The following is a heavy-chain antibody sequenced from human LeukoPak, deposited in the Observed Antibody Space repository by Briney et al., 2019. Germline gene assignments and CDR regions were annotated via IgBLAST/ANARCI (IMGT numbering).Heavy chain of an antibody. CDR3: ARESHCSSTSCYINY. V-gene: IGHV1-18*01. CDR2: ISAYNGNT. Sequence: ASVKVSCKASGYTFTSYGISWVRQAPGQGLEWMGWISAYNGNTNYAQKLQGRDTMTTDTSTSTAYMELRSLRSDDTAVYYCARESHCSSTSCYINYWGQGTLVTVSS. CDR1: GYTFTSYG. D-gene: IGHD2-2*02. J-gene: IGHJ4*02.